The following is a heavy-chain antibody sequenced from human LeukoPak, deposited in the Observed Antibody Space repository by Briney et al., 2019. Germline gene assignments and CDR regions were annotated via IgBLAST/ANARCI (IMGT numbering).Heavy chain of an antibody. Sequence: GGSLRLSCAASEFSVGSNYMTWVRQAPGKGLEWVSAISGSGGSTYYADSVKGRFTISRDNSKNTLYLQMSSLRAEDTAVYYCATRLLVRAMAFDIWGQGTMVTVSS. CDR3: ATRLLVRAMAFDI. CDR2: ISGSGGST. J-gene: IGHJ3*02. D-gene: IGHD2-15*01. CDR1: EFSVGSNY. V-gene: IGHV3-23*01.